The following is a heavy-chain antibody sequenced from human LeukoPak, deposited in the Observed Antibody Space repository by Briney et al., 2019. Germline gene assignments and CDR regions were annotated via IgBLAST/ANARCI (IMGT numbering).Heavy chain of an antibody. V-gene: IGHV3-23*01. CDR3: AKAENWRGYFDWLLFFDY. CDR2: ISGSGGST. J-gene: IGHJ4*02. D-gene: IGHD3-9*01. CDR1: GFTFSSYA. Sequence: PGGSLRLSCAASGFTFSSYAMSWVRQAPGKGLEWVSAISGSGGSTYYADSVKGRFTISRDNSKNTLYLQMNSLRAEDTAVYYCAKAENWRGYFDWLLFFDYWGQGTLVTVSS.